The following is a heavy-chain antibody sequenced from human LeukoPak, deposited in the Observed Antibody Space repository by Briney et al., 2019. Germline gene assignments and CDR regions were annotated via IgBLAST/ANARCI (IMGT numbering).Heavy chain of an antibody. V-gene: IGHV3-33*01. CDR3: ARAGQLWDY. Sequence: GGSLRLSGAASGFTFSSYGMPWVRQAPGKGLEWVAVIWYDGSNKYYADSVKGRFTISRDNSKNTLYLQMNSLRAEDTAVYYCARAGQLWDYWGQGTLVTVSS. J-gene: IGHJ4*02. D-gene: IGHD6-13*01. CDR1: GFTFSSYG. CDR2: IWYDGSNK.